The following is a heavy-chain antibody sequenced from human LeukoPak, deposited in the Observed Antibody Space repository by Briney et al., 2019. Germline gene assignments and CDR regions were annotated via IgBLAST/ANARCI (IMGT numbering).Heavy chain of an antibody. CDR2: ISYDGSDK. CDR3: ARAGNIRFDY. Sequence: GGSLRLSCAASGFTFSSYPIHWVRQAPGKGLDWVAVISYDGSDKYYADSVKGRFTISRDNSKNTLYLQMNSLRAEDTALYYCARAGNIRFDYWGQGTLVTVSS. V-gene: IGHV3-30*04. J-gene: IGHJ4*02. D-gene: IGHD1/OR15-1a*01. CDR1: GFTFSSYP.